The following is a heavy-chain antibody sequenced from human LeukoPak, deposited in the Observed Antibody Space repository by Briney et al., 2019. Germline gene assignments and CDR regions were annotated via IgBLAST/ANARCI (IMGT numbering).Heavy chain of an antibody. CDR3: ARTGHYYDSSGPYGY. CDR2: IFYDGTIQ. J-gene: IGHJ4*02. Sequence: GGSLRLSCVTSGFIFRNYAMHWIRQTPGKGLEWVAVIFYDGTIQYYADSVKGRFTISRDNSKNTVYLQMSSLRTEDTSLYYCARTGHYYDSSGPYGYWGQGTLVTVSS. CDR1: GFIFRNYA. V-gene: IGHV3-30*04. D-gene: IGHD3-22*01.